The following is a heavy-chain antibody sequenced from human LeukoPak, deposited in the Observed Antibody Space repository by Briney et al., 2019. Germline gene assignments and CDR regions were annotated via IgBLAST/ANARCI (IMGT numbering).Heavy chain of an antibody. V-gene: IGHV7-4-1*02. D-gene: IGHD3-10*01. CDR3: ATRAMVRGAHFDY. J-gene: IGHJ4*02. CDR1: GYTFTSYA. CDR2: INTNTGNP. Sequence: GASVKVSCKASGYTFTSYAVNWVRQAPGQGLEWMGWINTNTGNPTYAQGFTGRFVFSLDASVSTAYLQISSLKAEDTAVYYCATRAMVRGAHFDYWGQGTLVTVSS.